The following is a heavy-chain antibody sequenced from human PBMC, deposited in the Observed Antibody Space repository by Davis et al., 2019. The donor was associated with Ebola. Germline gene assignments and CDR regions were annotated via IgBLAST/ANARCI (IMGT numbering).Heavy chain of an antibody. CDR3: AQGTIGPFW. Sequence: GESLKISCTASGFTFSTYPMTWIRQVPGKGLDCVSTIGGSGDGTHYADSVKGRFTISRDNSKNTLYLQMNSLRVEDTAVYYCAQGTIGPFWWGQGTLVTVSS. V-gene: IGHV3-23*01. D-gene: IGHD1/OR15-1a*01. CDR1: GFTFSTYP. CDR2: IGGSGDGT. J-gene: IGHJ4*02.